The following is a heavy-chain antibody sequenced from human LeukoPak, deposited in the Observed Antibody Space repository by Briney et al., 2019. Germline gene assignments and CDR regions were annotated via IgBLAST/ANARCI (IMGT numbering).Heavy chain of an antibody. CDR2: TTFRGKT. Sequence: ASETLSLTCAVYGGFDIYYWTIVRQPPGKGLQWIGETTFRGKTNYNPSLKSRVTISVDTSRNQFSLKLSSVTAADTAVYYCARSLSCSGGSCYSPRSFGADYYYHYYMDVWGKGTTVTVSS. D-gene: IGHD2-15*01. CDR3: ARSLSCSGGSCYSPRSFGADYYYHYYMDV. CDR1: GGFDIYY. V-gene: IGHV4-34*01. J-gene: IGHJ6*03.